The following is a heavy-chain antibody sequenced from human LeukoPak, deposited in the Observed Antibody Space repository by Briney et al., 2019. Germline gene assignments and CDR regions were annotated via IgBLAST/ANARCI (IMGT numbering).Heavy chain of an antibody. CDR2: INPNSGGT. Sequence: ASVKVSCKASGYTFTGYYMHWVRQAPGQGLEWMGWINPNSGGTNYAQKFQGRVTMTRDTSISTAYMELSRLRSDDTAVYHCARGPKYYYDCTPLLFDYWGQGTLVTVSS. V-gene: IGHV1-2*02. J-gene: IGHJ4*02. CDR3: ARGPKYYYDCTPLLFDY. D-gene: IGHD3-22*01. CDR1: GYTFTGYY.